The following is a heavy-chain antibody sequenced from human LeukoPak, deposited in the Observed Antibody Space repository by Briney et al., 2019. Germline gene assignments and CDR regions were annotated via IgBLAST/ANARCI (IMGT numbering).Heavy chain of an antibody. J-gene: IGHJ4*02. V-gene: IGHV4-34*01. CDR3: ARRTHSNAIAARSMGGFDY. Sequence: PSGTLYPTCAVYGGSFSGYYWSWIRQPPGKGLEWIGEINHSGSTNYNPSLKSRVTISVDTSQNKFSLKLSSVTAADTAVYYCARRTHSNAIAARSMGGFDYWGQGTLVTVSS. CDR1: GGSFSGYY. D-gene: IGHD6-6*01. CDR2: INHSGST.